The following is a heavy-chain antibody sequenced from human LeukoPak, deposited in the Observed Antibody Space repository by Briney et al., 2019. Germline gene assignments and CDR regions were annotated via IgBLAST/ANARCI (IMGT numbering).Heavy chain of an antibody. CDR1: GYTFTSYD. Sequence: ASVKVSCKASGYTFTSYDINWVRQATGQGLEWMGWMNPNSGNTNYAQKFQGRVTMTRCTSINTAYMELNSLTYEDTAVYYCARVDFWGQGTLVTVSS. V-gene: IGHV1-8*01. CDR3: ARVDF. CDR2: MNPNSGNT. J-gene: IGHJ4*02.